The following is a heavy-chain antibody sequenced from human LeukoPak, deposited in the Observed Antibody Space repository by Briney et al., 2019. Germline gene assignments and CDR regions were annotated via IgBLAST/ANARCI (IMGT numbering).Heavy chain of an antibody. D-gene: IGHD6-19*01. CDR3: ARVGMAGPYYYYYGMDV. V-gene: IGHV3-53*04. CDR1: GFTVSSNY. J-gene: IGHJ6*02. CDR2: IYSGGST. Sequence: GGSLRLSCAASGFTVSSNYMSWVRQAPGKGLEWVSVIYSGGSTYYADSVKGRFTISRHNSKNTLYLQMNSLRAEDTVVYYCARVGMAGPYYYYYGMDVWGQGTTVTVSS.